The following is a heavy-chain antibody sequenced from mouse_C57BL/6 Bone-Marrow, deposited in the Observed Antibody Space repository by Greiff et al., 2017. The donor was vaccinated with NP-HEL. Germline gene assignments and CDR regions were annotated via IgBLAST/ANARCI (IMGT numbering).Heavy chain of an antibody. CDR2: ISDGGSYT. Sequence: EVHLVESGGGLVKPGGSLKLSCAASGFTFSSYAMSWVRQTPEKRLEWVATISDGGSYTYYPDNVKGRFTISRDNAKNNLYLQMSHLKSEDTAMYYCARDPAGPFDYGGQGTTLTVSS. V-gene: IGHV5-4*01. CDR3: ARDPAGPFDY. CDR1: GFTFSSYA. J-gene: IGHJ2*01.